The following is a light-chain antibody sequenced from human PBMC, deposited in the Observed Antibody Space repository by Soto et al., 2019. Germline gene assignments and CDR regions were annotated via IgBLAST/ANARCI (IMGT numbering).Light chain of an antibody. J-gene: IGLJ1*01. CDR2: YDK. CDR1: NIESKA. CDR3: QLWNSTSDHPFV. Sequence: SYELTQPPSVSVAPGRTAIITCGGDNIESKAVHWYQVRPGQAPIVVICYDKDRPAGIPDRFSGSNSGNTATLTISRVEAGDEADYYCQLWNSTSDHPFVFGSGTKLTVL. V-gene: IGLV3-21*04.